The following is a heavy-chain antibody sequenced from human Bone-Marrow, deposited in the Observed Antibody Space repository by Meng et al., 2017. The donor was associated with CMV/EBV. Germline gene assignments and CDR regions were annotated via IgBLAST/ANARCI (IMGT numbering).Heavy chain of an antibody. Sequence: GESLKISCAASGFTFSSYWMSWVRQAPGKGLEWVSYISSSGSTIYYADSMKGRFTISSDNAKNSLYLQMHSLRAEDTAVYYCTRGRDGYNANWIEPWGQGPLVTVSS. J-gene: IGHJ5*02. V-gene: IGHV3-48*04. D-gene: IGHD5-24*01. CDR2: ISSSGSTI. CDR3: TRGRDGYNANWIEP. CDR1: GFTFSSYW.